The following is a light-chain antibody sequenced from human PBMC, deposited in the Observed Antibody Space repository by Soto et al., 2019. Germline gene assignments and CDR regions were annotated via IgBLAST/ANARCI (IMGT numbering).Light chain of an antibody. Sequence: DIQMTQLPSSMSASVGDRVTITCRASQGISRWLAWYHQKPGKAPNLLIYSESTLHSGVPSRFSGSETGTDFTLTISILHPEDFGTYYCQQANSFPLTFGPGTKVDMK. CDR3: QQANSFPLT. V-gene: IGKV1-12*01. J-gene: IGKJ3*01. CDR1: QGISRW. CDR2: SES.